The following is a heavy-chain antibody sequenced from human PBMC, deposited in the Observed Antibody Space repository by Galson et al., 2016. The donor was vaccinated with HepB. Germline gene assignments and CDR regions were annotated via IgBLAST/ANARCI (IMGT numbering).Heavy chain of an antibody. D-gene: IGHD6-13*01. Sequence: EPLSLTCTVSGDSIRNVGRHWGWFRQSPGKGLEYIGSIHSSGTSYYNPSLTSRVTVSADMSRNQFFLSLTSVTAADTAIYYCVRLGTAAAVANRRGSVYWSQGTRVTVSS. J-gene: IGHJ4*02. V-gene: IGHV4-39*01. CDR3: VRLGTAAAVANRRGSVY. CDR1: GDSIRNVGRH. CDR2: IHSSGTS.